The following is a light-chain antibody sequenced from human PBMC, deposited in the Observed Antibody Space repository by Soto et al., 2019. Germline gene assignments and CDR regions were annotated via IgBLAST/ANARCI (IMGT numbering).Light chain of an antibody. CDR3: CSHSTSIAWV. CDR1: DNDVGGYDF. J-gene: IGLJ3*02. CDR2: QVT. V-gene: IGLV2-14*01. Sequence: QSVLTQSASVSGSPGQSITISCTGTDNDVGGYDFVSWYQQHPGRAPKLLIHQVTIRLSGISSRFSGSKSGNTGSLTITGLQPEDEAMYFCCSHSTSIAWVFGGGTQLTVL.